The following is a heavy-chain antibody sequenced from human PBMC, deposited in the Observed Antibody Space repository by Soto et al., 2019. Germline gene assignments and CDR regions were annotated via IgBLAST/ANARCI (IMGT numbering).Heavy chain of an antibody. Sequence: QVQLVESGGGVVQPGRSLRLSCAASGFTFSSYAMHWVRQAPGKGLEWVAVISYDGGDKYSADSVKGRFTISRDNSKNTLYLQMNSLRAEDTAVYYCAKDSGRGSADYYFDYWGRGTLVTVSS. CDR1: GFTFSSYA. J-gene: IGHJ4*02. CDR3: AKDSGRGSADYYFDY. V-gene: IGHV3-30*04. D-gene: IGHD3-10*01. CDR2: ISYDGGDK.